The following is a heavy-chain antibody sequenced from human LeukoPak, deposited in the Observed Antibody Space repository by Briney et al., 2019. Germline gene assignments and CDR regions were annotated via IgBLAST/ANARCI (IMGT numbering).Heavy chain of an antibody. V-gene: IGHV3-30*18. CDR3: AKASTGTSWGLHYFDY. CDR2: ISYDGSYK. CDR1: GHTFSSYG. D-gene: IGHD1-7*01. J-gene: IGHJ4*02. Sequence: GRSLRLSCAASGHTFSSYGMHWVRQAPGQGLEWVSVISYDGSYKFYEDFVKGRFTISRDNSKNTLYLQMNSLRDEDTAVYYCAKASTGTSWGLHYFDYWGQGTLVTVSS.